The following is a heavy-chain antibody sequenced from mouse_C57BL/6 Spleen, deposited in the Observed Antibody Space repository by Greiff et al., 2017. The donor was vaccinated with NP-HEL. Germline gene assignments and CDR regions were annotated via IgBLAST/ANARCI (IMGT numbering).Heavy chain of an antibody. CDR2: ISDGGSYT. J-gene: IGHJ1*03. Sequence: EVQLVESGGGLVKPGGSLRLSCAASGFTFSSYAMSWVRQTPEKRLEWVATISDGGSYTYYPDNVKGRFTISRANANNNLYLQMSHLQSEDTAMYYCAIDYYGSSGSFDVWGTGTTVTVSS. V-gene: IGHV5-4*01. D-gene: IGHD1-1*01. CDR1: GFTFSSYA. CDR3: AIDYYGSSGSFDV.